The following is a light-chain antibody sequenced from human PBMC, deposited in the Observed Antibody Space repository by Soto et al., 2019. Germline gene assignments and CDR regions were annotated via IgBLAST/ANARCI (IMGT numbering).Light chain of an antibody. Sequence: EIVMTQSPTTLSVSPGERATLSCRASQSVSTNLAWYQQKPGQVPSLLIYGASDSAPGIPARVSGSGSGTEFALAIGSLQCEDFAVYYCHQYSSSPSFGQGARLE. J-gene: IGKJ5*01. CDR1: QSVSTN. CDR3: HQYSSSPS. CDR2: GAS. V-gene: IGKV3-15*01.